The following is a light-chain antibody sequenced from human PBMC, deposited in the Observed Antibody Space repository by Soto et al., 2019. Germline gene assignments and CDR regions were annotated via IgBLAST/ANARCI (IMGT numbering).Light chain of an antibody. CDR1: QSVSSK. Sequence: DIVMTQSPATLSVSPGEGATLYCRASQSVSSKLAWYQQKPGQAPRLLIYGASTKAPGIPARFSGSGSGTEFTLIISSLQSEDSAVYYCQQYNSWLWTFGQGTKVDIK. J-gene: IGKJ1*01. CDR3: QQYNSWLWT. CDR2: GAS. V-gene: IGKV3-15*01.